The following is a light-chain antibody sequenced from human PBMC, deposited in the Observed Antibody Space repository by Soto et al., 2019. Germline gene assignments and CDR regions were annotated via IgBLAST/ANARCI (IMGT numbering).Light chain of an antibody. V-gene: IGKV1-39*01. CDR3: QQSYSTPLT. J-gene: IGKJ4*01. CDR2: AAA. CDR1: QSISSY. Sequence: IPMTQSPSSLSASVGDRVTITCRASQSISSYLNWYQQKPGKAPKLLIYAAASLQSGVPSRFSGSGSGTEFTLTISSLQPEDFATYYCQQSYSTPLTCGGGTKVEIK.